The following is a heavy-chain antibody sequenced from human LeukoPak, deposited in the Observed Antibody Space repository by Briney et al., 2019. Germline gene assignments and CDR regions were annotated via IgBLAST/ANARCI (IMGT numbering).Heavy chain of an antibody. CDR2: IYYSGST. CDR1: GGSISSYY. V-gene: IGHV4-4*07. D-gene: IGHD3-22*01. J-gene: IGHJ4*02. Sequence: PSETLSLTCTVSGGSISSYYWSWIRQPAGKGLEWIGSIYYSGSTYYNPSLKSRVTISVDTSKNQFSLKLSSVTAADTAVYYCARGTDYYDSSGPPLDWGQGTLVTVSS. CDR3: ARGTDYYDSSGPPLD.